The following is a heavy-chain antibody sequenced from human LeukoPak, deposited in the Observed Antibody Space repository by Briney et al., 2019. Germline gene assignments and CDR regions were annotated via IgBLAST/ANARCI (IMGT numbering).Heavy chain of an antibody. Sequence: GGSLRLSCAASGFTFSSYEMNWVRQTPGKGPEWVANIKYDGSEKHHVDSVKGRFTISRDNAKNSLYLQMTSLRVEDTAFYYCARSNDFDIWGQRIMVIVSS. V-gene: IGHV3-7*04. CDR3: ARSNDFDI. CDR2: IKYDGSEK. J-gene: IGHJ3*02. CDR1: GFTFSSYE.